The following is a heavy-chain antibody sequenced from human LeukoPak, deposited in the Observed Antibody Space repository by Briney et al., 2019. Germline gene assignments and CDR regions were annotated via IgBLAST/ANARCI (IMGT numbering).Heavy chain of an antibody. V-gene: IGHV4-4*07. CDR1: GFTFSSYW. CDR3: ARSTYYYDSSGYYRSGYDAFDI. D-gene: IGHD3-22*01. Sequence: GSLRLSCAASGFTFSSYWMHWIRQPAGKGLGWIGRIYTSGSTNYNPSLKSRVTMSVDTSKNQFSLKLSSVTAADTAVYYCARSTYYYDSSGYYRSGYDAFDIWGQGTMVTVSS. J-gene: IGHJ3*02. CDR2: IYTSGST.